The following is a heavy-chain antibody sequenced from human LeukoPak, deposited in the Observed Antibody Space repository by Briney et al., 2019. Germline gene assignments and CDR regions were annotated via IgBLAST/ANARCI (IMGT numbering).Heavy chain of an antibody. CDR3: ASRWWYFDL. Sequence: GGSLRLSCAASGFAFSSDWMHWVRQAPGKGLVWVSRINSDGSSTIYADSVKGRFTISRDNAKNTLYLQMNSLRAEDTALYYCASRWWYFDLWGRGTLVTVSS. CDR2: INSDGSST. J-gene: IGHJ2*01. CDR1: GFAFSSDW. D-gene: IGHD6-13*01. V-gene: IGHV3-74*01.